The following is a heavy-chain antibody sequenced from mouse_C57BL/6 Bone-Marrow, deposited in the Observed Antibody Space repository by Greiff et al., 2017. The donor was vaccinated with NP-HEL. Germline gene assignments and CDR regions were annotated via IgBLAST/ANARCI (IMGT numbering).Heavy chain of an antibody. CDR3: ERGRITTGDC. Sequence: EVQRVESGGGLVKPGGSLKLSCAASGFTFSSYAMSWVRQTPEKRLEWVATISDGGSYTYSPDNVQGRFTLSRDNAKNNLYLDKSHLKSEDTAMYYCERGRITTGDCWGQGTTLTVSS. V-gene: IGHV5-4*01. CDR1: GFTFSSYA. D-gene: IGHD1-1*01. J-gene: IGHJ2*01. CDR2: ISDGGSYT.